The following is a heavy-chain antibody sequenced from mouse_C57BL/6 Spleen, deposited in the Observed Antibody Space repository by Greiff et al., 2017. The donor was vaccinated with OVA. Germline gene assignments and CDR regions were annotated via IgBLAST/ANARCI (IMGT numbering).Heavy chain of an antibody. CDR2: IDPSDSET. V-gene: IGHV1-52*01. CDR1: GYTFTSYW. Sequence: QVQLQQPGAELVRPGSSVKLSCKASGYTFTSYWMHWVKQRPIQGLEWIGNIDPSDSETHYNQKFKDKATLTVDKSSSTAYMQLSSLTSEDSAVYYCARRDDYLWFAYWGQGTLVTVSA. D-gene: IGHD2-4*01. J-gene: IGHJ3*01. CDR3: ARRDDYLWFAY.